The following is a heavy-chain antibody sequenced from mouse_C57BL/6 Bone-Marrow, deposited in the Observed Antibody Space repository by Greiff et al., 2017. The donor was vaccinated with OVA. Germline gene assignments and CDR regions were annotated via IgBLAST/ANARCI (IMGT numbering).Heavy chain of an antibody. CDR1: GFTFSSYA. Sequence: EVQLQESGGGLVKPGGSLKLSCAASGFTFSSYAMSWVRQTPEKRLEWVATISDGGSYTYYPDNVKGRFTISRDNAKNNLYLQMSHLKSEDTAMYYCAGDEVRLPYAMDDWGQGTSVTVSS. D-gene: IGHD3-2*02. V-gene: IGHV5-4*01. CDR3: AGDEVRLPYAMDD. J-gene: IGHJ4*01. CDR2: ISDGGSYT.